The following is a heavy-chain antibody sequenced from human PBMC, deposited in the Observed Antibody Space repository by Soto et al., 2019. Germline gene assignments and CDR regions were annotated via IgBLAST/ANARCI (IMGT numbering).Heavy chain of an antibody. V-gene: IGHV3-7*04. J-gene: IGHJ4*02. D-gene: IGHD1-26*01. CDR1: ESTVGRDW. CDR2: VNQDGSEK. CDR3: SGGVGDAF. Sequence: EVHLVESGGGWVQTGGSLRLSCAIYESTVGRDWMNWVRQAPGKGLEWVAHVNQDGSEKYYVDSVKGRFSISRDNAKNSLYLQMNSLRAAAPAMYYCSGGVGDAFWGQGTLVTVSS.